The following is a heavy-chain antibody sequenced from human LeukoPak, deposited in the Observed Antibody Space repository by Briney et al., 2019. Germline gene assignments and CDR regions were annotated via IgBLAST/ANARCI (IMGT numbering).Heavy chain of an antibody. CDR3: ARHRGGYDWFDP. V-gene: IGHV1-46*01. J-gene: IGHJ5*02. Sequence: ASVKVSCKASGYTFTGYYMHWVRQAPGQGLEWMGIINPSGGSTSYAQKFQGRVTMTRDMSTSTVYMELSSLRSEDTAVYYCARHRGGYDWFDPWGQGTLVTVSS. CDR2: INPSGGST. D-gene: IGHD3-16*01. CDR1: GYTFTGYY.